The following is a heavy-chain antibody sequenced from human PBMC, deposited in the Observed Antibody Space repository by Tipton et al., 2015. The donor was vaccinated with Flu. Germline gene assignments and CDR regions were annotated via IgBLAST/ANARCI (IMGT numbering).Heavy chain of an antibody. Sequence: TLSLTCTVSGGSISSSRYYWGWISQPPGKGLEWIGSIHHSWTAYYNPSLKSRVTIPVDTSKNQISLKLSSVTAADTAVYYCARYPESNYHWFGPWGQGALVTVPS. V-gene: IGHV4-39*07. CDR3: ARYPESNYHWFGP. D-gene: IGHD4-11*01. J-gene: IGHJ5*02. CDR1: GGSISSSRYY. CDR2: IHHSWTA.